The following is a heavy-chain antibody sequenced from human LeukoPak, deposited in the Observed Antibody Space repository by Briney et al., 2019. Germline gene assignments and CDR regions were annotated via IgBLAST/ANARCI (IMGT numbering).Heavy chain of an antibody. Sequence: GGSLRLSCAASGFTFDDYGVSWVRQAPGKGLEWVSVMSGGGGSLYYADSVKGRFTISRDNSKNTLYLQMNSLRAEDTAVYYCAKDSSGYSDYFDYWGQGTLVTVSS. CDR1: GFTFDDYG. CDR3: AKDSSGYSDYFDY. V-gene: IGHV3-23*01. J-gene: IGHJ4*02. D-gene: IGHD3-22*01. CDR2: MSGGGGSL.